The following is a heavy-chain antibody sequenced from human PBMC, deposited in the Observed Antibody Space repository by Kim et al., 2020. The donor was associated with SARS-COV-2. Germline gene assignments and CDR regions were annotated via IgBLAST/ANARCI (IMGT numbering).Heavy chain of an antibody. CDR1: GFTFSSYA. CDR3: AREKWDHAFDI. Sequence: GGSLSLSCAASGFTFSSYAMHWVRQAPGTGLEWVAVISYDGSNKYYADSVKGRFTISRDNSKNTLYLQMNSLRPEDTAVYYCAREKWDHAFDIWGQGTMV. CDR2: ISYDGSNK. J-gene: IGHJ3*02. V-gene: IGHV3-30*04. D-gene: IGHD1-26*01.